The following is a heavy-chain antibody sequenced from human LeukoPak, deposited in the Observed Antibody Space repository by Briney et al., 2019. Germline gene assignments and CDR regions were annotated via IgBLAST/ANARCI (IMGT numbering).Heavy chain of an antibody. CDR1: GYTFTGYY. J-gene: IGHJ4*02. CDR2: INPSGGST. D-gene: IGHD6-13*01. CDR3: ARVRHSSSWYDY. Sequence: ASVKVSCKASGYTFTGYYMHWVRQAPGQGLEWMGIINPSGGSTSYAQKFQGRVTMTRDMSTSTVYMELSSLRSEDTAVYYCARVRHSSSWYDYWGQGTLVTISS. V-gene: IGHV1-46*01.